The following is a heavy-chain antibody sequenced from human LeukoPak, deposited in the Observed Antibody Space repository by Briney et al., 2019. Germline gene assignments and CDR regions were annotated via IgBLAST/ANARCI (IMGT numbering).Heavy chain of an antibody. J-gene: IGHJ4*02. CDR3: ARLEWQRTFDY. Sequence: SETLSLTCTVPGGSISSSSYYWGWIRQPPGKGLEWIGSIYYSGSTYYNPSLKSRVTISVDTSKNQFSLKLSSLTAADTAVYYCARLEWQRTFDYWGQGTLVTVSS. CDR1: GGSISSSSYY. CDR2: IYYSGST. D-gene: IGHD3-3*01. V-gene: IGHV4-39*01.